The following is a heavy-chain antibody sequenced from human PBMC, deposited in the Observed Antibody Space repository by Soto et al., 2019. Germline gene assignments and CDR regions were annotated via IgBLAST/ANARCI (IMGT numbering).Heavy chain of an antibody. CDR1: AFTFSTCS. V-gene: IGHV3-74*03. Sequence: PGGSLRLSCAASAFTFSTCSMHGVRQAPGKGLVWVSRIRSDGSNAEYADSVKGRFTISRDNAENTLYLQMNSLRVEDTAVYYCARGDGDYHDGNGYLGRHWGQGT. J-gene: IGHJ4*02. D-gene: IGHD3-22*01. CDR3: ARGDGDYHDGNGYLGRH. CDR2: IRSDGSNA.